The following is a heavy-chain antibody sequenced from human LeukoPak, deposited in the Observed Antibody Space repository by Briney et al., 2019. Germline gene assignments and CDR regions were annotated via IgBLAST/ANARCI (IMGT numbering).Heavy chain of an antibody. J-gene: IGHJ4*02. Sequence: GGSLRLSCAVSGFTLSLYGMDWVRQAPGKGLEWISHISASSSGIFYADSVKGRFITSRDNTRSSLYLQMNSLRAEDTAVYYCVRDPSSVRLPFGSWGQGTLVTVSS. CDR1: GFTLSLYG. V-gene: IGHV3-48*01. CDR2: ISASSSGI. CDR3: VRDPSSVRLPFGS. D-gene: IGHD6-6*01.